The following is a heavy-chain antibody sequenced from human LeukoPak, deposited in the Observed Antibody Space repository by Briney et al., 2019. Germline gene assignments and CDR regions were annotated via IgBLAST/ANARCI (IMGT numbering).Heavy chain of an antibody. V-gene: IGHV5-51*01. D-gene: IGHD1-14*01. Sequence: GESLKISCKGSGYSFTSYWIGWVRQMPGKGLEWMGIIYPGDSDTRYSPSFQGQVTISADKSISTAYLQWSSLRSEDTAVYYCARDHGNDAFDIWGQGTMVTVSS. CDR1: GYSFTSYW. CDR2: IYPGDSDT. CDR3: ARDHGNDAFDI. J-gene: IGHJ3*02.